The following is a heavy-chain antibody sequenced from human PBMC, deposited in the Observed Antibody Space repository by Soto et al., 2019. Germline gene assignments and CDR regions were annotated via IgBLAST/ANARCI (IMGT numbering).Heavy chain of an antibody. CDR3: ARGIQLWS. J-gene: IGHJ5*02. D-gene: IGHD5-18*01. Sequence: QVQLVQSGAEVKKPGSSVKVSCKASGGTFSNYALTWVRQAPGQGLEWMGGIIPLSGTPNYAQKFQGRVTITADKSTTTAYMELSSLRSEYTAVYYCARGIQLWSWGQGTLVTVSS. CDR2: IIPLSGTP. V-gene: IGHV1-69*06. CDR1: GGTFSNYA.